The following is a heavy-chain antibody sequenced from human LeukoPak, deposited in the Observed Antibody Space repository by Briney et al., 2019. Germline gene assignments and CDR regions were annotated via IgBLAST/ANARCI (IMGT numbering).Heavy chain of an antibody. CDR1: GFTFDDYA. CDR2: ISWNSGSI. CDR3: TLLMADRDY. D-gene: IGHD5-24*01. J-gene: IGHJ4*02. V-gene: IGHV3-9*01. Sequence: GGSLRLSCAASGFTFDDYAMHWVRQAPGKGLEWVSGISWNSGSIGYADSVKGRFTISRDNAKNSLYLQMNSLRAEDTALYCCTLLMADRDYWGQGTLVTVSS.